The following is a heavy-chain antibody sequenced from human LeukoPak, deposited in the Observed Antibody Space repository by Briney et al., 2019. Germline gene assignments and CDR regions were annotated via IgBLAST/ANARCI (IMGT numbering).Heavy chain of an antibody. Sequence: GGSLRLSCAASGFTFSSYAMHWVRQAPGKGLEWVAVISYDGSNKYYADSVKGRFTISRDNSKNTLYLQMNSLRAEDTAMYYCARDRGIPAAYNWFDPWGQGTLVTVSS. J-gene: IGHJ5*02. CDR3: ARDRGIPAAYNWFDP. CDR2: ISYDGSNK. CDR1: GFTFSSYA. D-gene: IGHD2-2*01. V-gene: IGHV3-30*04.